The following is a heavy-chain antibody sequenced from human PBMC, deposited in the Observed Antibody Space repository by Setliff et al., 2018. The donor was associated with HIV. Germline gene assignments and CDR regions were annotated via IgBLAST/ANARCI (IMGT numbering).Heavy chain of an antibody. CDR3: ARVRSYGSAYDAFDV. Sequence: SETLSLTCTVSGGSIGGYYWSWIRQPPGTGLEWLGCIYSGGSTNYNPSLESRFTISLDTSKNQFSLRLTSVTAADTAVYYCARVRSYGSAYDAFDVWGPGTMVTVSS. J-gene: IGHJ3*01. D-gene: IGHD3-10*01. CDR1: GGSIGGYY. CDR2: IYSGGST. V-gene: IGHV4-4*08.